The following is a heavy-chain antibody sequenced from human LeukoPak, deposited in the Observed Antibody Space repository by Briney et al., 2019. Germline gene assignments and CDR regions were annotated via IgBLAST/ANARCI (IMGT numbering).Heavy chain of an antibody. Sequence: SETLSLTCAVYGGSFSGYYWSWIRQPPGKGLEWIGEINHSGSTNYNLSLKSRVTISVDTSKNQFSLKLSSVTAAATAVYYCAEVSYNDYGRPNWFDPWGLGTLVTVSS. CDR2: INHSGST. CDR3: AEVSYNDYGRPNWFDP. D-gene: IGHD4-17*01. J-gene: IGHJ5*02. CDR1: GGSFSGYY. V-gene: IGHV4-34*01.